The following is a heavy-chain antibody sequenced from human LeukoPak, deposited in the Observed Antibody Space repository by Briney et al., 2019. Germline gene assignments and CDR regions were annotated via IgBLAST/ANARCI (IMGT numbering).Heavy chain of an antibody. CDR2: ISYDGSNK. J-gene: IGHJ4*02. Sequence: GGSLRLSCAASGFTFSSYAMHWVRQAPGKGLEWVAVISYDGSNKYYADSVKGRFTISRDNAKNSLYLQMNSLRAEDTAVYYCARELNVDTAMVLGIDYWGQGTLVTVSS. CDR3: ARELNVDTAMVLGIDY. CDR1: GFTFSSYA. D-gene: IGHD5-18*01. V-gene: IGHV3-30-3*01.